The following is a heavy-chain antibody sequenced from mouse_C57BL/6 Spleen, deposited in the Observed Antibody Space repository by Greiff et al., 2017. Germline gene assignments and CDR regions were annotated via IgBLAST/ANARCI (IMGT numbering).Heavy chain of an antibody. V-gene: IGHV1-22*01. CDR1: GYTFTDYN. J-gene: IGHJ4*01. Sequence: EVQGVESGPELVKPGASVKMSCKASGYTFTDYNMHWVKQSHGKSLEWIGYINPNNGGTSYNQKFKGKATLTVNKSSSTAYMELRSLTSEDSAVYYCARGATVVATGKAMDYWGQGTSVTVSS. CDR2: INPNNGGT. CDR3: ARGATVVATGKAMDY. D-gene: IGHD1-1*01.